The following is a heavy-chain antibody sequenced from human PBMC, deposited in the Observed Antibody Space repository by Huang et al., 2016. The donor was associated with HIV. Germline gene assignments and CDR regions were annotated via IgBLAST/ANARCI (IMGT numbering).Heavy chain of an antibody. D-gene: IGHD3-3*01. V-gene: IGHV4-39*01. CDR1: GGSINTGRYY. Sequence: QMRFQESGPGLVKPSGTLSLTCNVSGGSINTGRYYWGWIRQPPGKGLVWVGSHYYTGKMHYEPSLKGPLTRSAETSKNQFSRNLSSVTAADTAIYYCARNHDFWRGRMFAISYFDVWGRGTLVTVAS. CDR3: ARNHDFWRGRMFAISYFDV. J-gene: IGHJ2*01. CDR2: HYYTGKM.